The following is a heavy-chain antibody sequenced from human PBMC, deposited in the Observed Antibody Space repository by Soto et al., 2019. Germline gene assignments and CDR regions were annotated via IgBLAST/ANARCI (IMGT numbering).Heavy chain of an antibody. V-gene: IGHV1-69*01. J-gene: IGHJ6*02. CDR2: IIPIFGTA. CDR3: ARISSGGTTSYYYYGMDV. D-gene: IGHD1-7*01. Sequence: QVQLVQSGAEVKKPGSSVKVSCKASGGTFSSYAISWVRQAPGQGLEWMGGIIPIFGTANYAQKFQGRVKITADESTSTAYMELSSLRSEDTAVYYCARISSGGTTSYYYYGMDVWGQGTTVTVSS. CDR1: GGTFSSYA.